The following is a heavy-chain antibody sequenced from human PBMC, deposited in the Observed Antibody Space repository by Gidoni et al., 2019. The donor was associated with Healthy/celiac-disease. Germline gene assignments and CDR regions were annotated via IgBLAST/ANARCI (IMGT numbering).Heavy chain of an antibody. D-gene: IGHD5-18*01. V-gene: IGHV3-30*18. Sequence: QVQLVESGGGVVQPGRSLRLSCAASGFTFSSYGMHWVRQAPGKGLEWVAVISYDGSNKYYADSVKGRFTISRDNSKNTLYLQMNSLRAEDTAVYYCAKGDTAMVGDYWGQGTLVTVSS. J-gene: IGHJ4*02. CDR2: ISYDGSNK. CDR3: AKGDTAMVGDY. CDR1: GFTFSSYG.